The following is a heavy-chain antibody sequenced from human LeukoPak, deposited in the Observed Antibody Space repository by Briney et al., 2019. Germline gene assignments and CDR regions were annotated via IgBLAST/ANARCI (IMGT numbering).Heavy chain of an antibody. J-gene: IGHJ4*02. CDR1: GFTFSSHS. D-gene: IGHD3-22*01. CDR3: ARGAYYYED. Sequence: GGSLRPSCAASGFTFSSHSMNWVRQAPGKGLEWVSYISSSSSTIYYADSVKGRFTISRDNAKNSLYLQMNSLRAEDTAVYYCARGAYYYEDWGQGTLVTVSS. CDR2: ISSSSSTI. V-gene: IGHV3-48*01.